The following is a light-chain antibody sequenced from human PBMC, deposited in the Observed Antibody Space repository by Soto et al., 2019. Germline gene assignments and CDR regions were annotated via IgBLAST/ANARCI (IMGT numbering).Light chain of an antibody. CDR3: ETWDITTRV. CDR1: SGHSSNI. J-gene: IGLJ3*02. CDR2: VENSGSY. V-gene: IGLV4-60*02. Sequence: QSVLTQSSSASASLGSSVRLTCTLSSGHSSNIIAWHQQQPGKAPRYLMKVENSGSYNKGSGVPDRFSGSSSGPDRYLTISNLQFEDEADYYCETWDITTRVFGGGTKLTVL.